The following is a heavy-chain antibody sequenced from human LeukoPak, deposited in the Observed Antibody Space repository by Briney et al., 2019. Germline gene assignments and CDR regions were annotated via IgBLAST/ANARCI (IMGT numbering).Heavy chain of an antibody. CDR1: GFTFSSYA. CDR3: ASIHGFGEPLDGAFDI. D-gene: IGHD3-10*01. J-gene: IGHJ3*02. CDR2: ISGSGGST. Sequence: GRSLRLSCAASGFTFSSYAMHWVRQAPGKGLEWVAAISGSGGSTYYADSVKGRFTISRDNSKNTLYLQMNSLRAEDTAVYYCASIHGFGEPLDGAFDIWGQGTMVTVSS. V-gene: IGHV3-23*01.